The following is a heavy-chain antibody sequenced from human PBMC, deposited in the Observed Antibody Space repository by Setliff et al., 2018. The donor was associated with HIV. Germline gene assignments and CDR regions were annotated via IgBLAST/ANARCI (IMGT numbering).Heavy chain of an antibody. Sequence: SETLSLTGAVYGGSFSSYYWSWIRQPPGKGLEWIGEINHSGSTNYNPSLKSRVTISVDTSKNQFSLKLSSVTAADTAVYYCARVGHYYGSGSPFDPWGQGTLVTVSS. V-gene: IGHV4-34*01. D-gene: IGHD3-10*01. CDR3: ARVGHYYGSGSPFDP. CDR2: INHSGST. J-gene: IGHJ5*01. CDR1: GGSFSSYY.